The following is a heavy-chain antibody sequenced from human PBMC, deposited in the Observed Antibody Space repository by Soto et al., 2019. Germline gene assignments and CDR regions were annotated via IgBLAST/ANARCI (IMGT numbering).Heavy chain of an antibody. CDR2: LYWDDDK. D-gene: IGHD2-21*02. V-gene: IGHV2-5*02. Sequence: QVTLKESGPTLVKPTQTLTLTCTVSGLSLRTTGVGVGWVRQPPGKALEWLALLYWDDDKRYSPSLRSRLTIAKDISETQVVLTMSNMDTVDTATYYCVQSRCRGDCLEIYSSHAYNGLDVWGQGTTVTVSS. CDR1: GLSLRTTGVG. J-gene: IGHJ6*02. CDR3: VQSRCRGDCLEIYSSHAYNGLDV.